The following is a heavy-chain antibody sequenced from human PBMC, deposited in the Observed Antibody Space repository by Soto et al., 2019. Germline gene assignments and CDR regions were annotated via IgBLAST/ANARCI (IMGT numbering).Heavy chain of an antibody. Sequence: PGGSLRLSCATSGFNFKNYGMSWVRLAPGQGLEWVSAISGSGSETYYADSVKGRFTITRDNSKDTLYLQMNSLRAEDTAVYYCAKRDLTWGQGTLVTVSS. CDR3: AKRDLT. CDR1: GFNFKNYG. CDR2: ISGSGSET. V-gene: IGHV3-23*01. J-gene: IGHJ5*02. D-gene: IGHD3-3*01.